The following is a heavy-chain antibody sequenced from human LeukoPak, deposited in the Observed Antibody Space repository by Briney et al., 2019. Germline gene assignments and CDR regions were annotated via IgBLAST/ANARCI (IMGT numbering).Heavy chain of an antibody. J-gene: IGHJ1*01. Sequence: RPGGSLRLSCAASGFTFSSYWMSWVRQAPGKGLEWVSSISRNSRHVYYGGSVWGRFTISRDDARNSLFLEMNSLRAEDMAVYYCVRDFMGMGGTTAYLHYWGQGTLVTVSS. CDR1: GFTFSSYW. D-gene: IGHD1-26*01. CDR2: ISRNSRHV. V-gene: IGHV3-21*01. CDR3: VRDFMGMGGTTAYLHY.